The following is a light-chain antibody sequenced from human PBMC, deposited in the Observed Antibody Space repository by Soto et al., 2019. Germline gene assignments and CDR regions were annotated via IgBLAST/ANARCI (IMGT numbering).Light chain of an antibody. Sequence: AIQLTQSPSSLSASVGDRVSITCRAGQGIGSALAWYQLKPGAAPALPIYDASTLESGVPSRFSGSRSGADFTLTISSLQPEDSATYYCQQYYSYPITFGHGTRLEIK. J-gene: IGKJ5*01. CDR3: QQYYSYPIT. CDR2: DAS. V-gene: IGKV1-13*02. CDR1: QGIGSA.